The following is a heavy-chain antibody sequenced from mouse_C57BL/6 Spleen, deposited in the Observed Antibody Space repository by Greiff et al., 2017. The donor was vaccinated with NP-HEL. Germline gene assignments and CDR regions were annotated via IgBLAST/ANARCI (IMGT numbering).Heavy chain of an antibody. CDR1: GYAFSSSW. CDR3: ASPTTVEAAHWYFEV. V-gene: IGHV1-82*01. Sequence: VQLQQSGPELVKPGASVKISCKASGYAFSSSWMNWVKQRPGKGLEWIGRIYPGDGDTNYNGKFKGKATLTAAKSSSTAYMQLSSLTSEDSAVYFCASPTTVEAAHWYFEVWGTGTTVTVSS. J-gene: IGHJ1*03. CDR2: IYPGDGDT. D-gene: IGHD1-1*01.